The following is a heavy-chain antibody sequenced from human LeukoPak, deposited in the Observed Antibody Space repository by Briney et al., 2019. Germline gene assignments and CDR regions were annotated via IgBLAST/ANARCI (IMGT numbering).Heavy chain of an antibody. CDR3: AKVKGDFYRHFDY. D-gene: IGHD2-21*02. Sequence: PGGSLRLSCLTSGFTLSTNAMSWVRQAPGKGLEWISGISGSGASTYYADSVKGRFTISRDDSRNTLYLQMNSLRGDDTAVYYCAKVKGDFYRHFDYWGQGTLVTVSS. J-gene: IGHJ4*02. CDR1: GFTLSTNA. V-gene: IGHV3-23*01. CDR2: ISGSGAST.